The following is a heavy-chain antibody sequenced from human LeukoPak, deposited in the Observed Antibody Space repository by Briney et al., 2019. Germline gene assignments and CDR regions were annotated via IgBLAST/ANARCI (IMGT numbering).Heavy chain of an antibody. Sequence: PGGSLRLSCVGSGLILNDHAMHWVRQVPGKGLEWVSGIGWDSGRIGYADSVKGRFTTSRDNAKNSLYLQMNSLRVEDTAVYYCARDLRWNYYYGMDVWGQGTTVTVSS. CDR3: ARDLRWNYYYGMDV. V-gene: IGHV3-9*01. CDR1: GLILNDHA. D-gene: IGHD4-23*01. J-gene: IGHJ6*02. CDR2: IGWDSGRI.